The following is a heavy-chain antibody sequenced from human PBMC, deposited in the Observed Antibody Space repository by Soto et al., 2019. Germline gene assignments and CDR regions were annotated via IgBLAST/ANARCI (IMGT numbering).Heavy chain of an antibody. Sequence: ASVKVSCKASGYSFTNYNIIWVRQAPGQGLEWMGGISTYNGKTNFAQNLQGRITMTTDTSTSTAYMELRSLRSDDTAIYFCARNNTYFDPWGQETQVTVSS. V-gene: IGHV1-18*01. J-gene: IGHJ5*02. CDR1: GYSFTNYN. CDR3: ARNNTYFDP. CDR2: ISTYNGKT. D-gene: IGHD1-20*01.